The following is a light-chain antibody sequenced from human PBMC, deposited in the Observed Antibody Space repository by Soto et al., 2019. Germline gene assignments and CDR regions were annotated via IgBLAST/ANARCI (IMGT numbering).Light chain of an antibody. Sequence: EVIMTQSPVTLSVSPGQTATLSCRASQSVRRNLAWYQQKPGQAPRLLIYGASTRATGIPARFSGSGSGTEFTLTFSSLQSEDFAVYYCHQYNNWPPWTFGLGTKVEIK. J-gene: IGKJ1*01. CDR1: QSVRRN. CDR3: HQYNNWPPWT. CDR2: GAS. V-gene: IGKV3-15*01.